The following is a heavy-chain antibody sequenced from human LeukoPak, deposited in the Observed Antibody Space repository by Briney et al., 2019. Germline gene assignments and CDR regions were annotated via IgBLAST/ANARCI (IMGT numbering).Heavy chain of an antibody. D-gene: IGHD6-19*01. CDR2: INTDGRIT. CDR1: GFTFSSYW. Sequence: GGSLRLSCAASGFTFSSYWMHWVRQAPGKGLVWVSRINTDGRITNYADSVKGRFTISRDNAKNTLFLQMNSLRAEDTAVYYCARVLHSGWTGDHNWSDPWGQGTLVTVSS. V-gene: IGHV3-74*01. J-gene: IGHJ5*02. CDR3: ARVLHSGWTGDHNWSDP.